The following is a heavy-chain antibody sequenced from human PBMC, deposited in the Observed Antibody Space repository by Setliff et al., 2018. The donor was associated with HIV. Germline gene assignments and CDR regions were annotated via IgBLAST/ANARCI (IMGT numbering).Heavy chain of an antibody. CDR2: IKSKSYGGTT. Sequence: GGSLRLSCAASGFSFNNAWMSWVRQAPGKGLEWIGRIKSKSYGGTTDYGAPAQGRFTISRDDSKSIAYLQMNSLKTEDTAVYYCTRAGTYYNFWYIDYWGQGTLVTVSS. J-gene: IGHJ4*02. V-gene: IGHV3-15*01. CDR3: TRAGTYYNFWYIDY. D-gene: IGHD3-3*01. CDR1: GFSFNNAW.